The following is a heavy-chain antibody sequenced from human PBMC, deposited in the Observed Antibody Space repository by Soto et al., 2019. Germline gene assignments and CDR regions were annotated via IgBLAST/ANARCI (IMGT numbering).Heavy chain of an antibody. CDR3: ASSGGNFYYYYGMDV. D-gene: IGHD2-15*01. CDR2: ISAYNGNT. CDR1: GYTFTSYG. V-gene: IGHV1-18*04. J-gene: IGHJ6*02. Sequence: ASVKVSCKASGYTFTSYGISWVRQAPGQGLEWMGWISAYNGNTSYAQKLQGRVTMTTDTSTSTAYMELRSLRSDDTAVYYCASSGGNFYYYYGMDVWGQGTTVTVSS.